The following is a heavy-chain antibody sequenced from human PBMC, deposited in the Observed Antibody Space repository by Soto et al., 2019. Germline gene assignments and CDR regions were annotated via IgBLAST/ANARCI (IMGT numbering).Heavy chain of an antibody. CDR1: GYTFTTYG. D-gene: IGHD3-22*01. V-gene: IGHV1-18*01. Sequence: QIQLLQSGAEVKKPGTSVKVSCQASGYTFTTYGIIWVRQAPGQGLEWMGWINPNSGHTNYAQNLQDRATMTTDTSTNTAYMELRSPRSDDTAVYCCARGQVVNFDNWFDPWGQGTLVTVSS. CDR2: INPNSGHT. J-gene: IGHJ5*02. CDR3: ARGQVVNFDNWFDP.